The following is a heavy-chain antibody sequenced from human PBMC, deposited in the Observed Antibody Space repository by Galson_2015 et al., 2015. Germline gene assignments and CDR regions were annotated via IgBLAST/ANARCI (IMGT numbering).Heavy chain of an antibody. Sequence: SLRLSCAASGFTVSSNYMSWVRQAPGKGLEWVSVIYSGGSTYYADSVKGRFTISRDNSKNTLYLQMNSLRAEDTAVYYCASSQYYDFWSGFLVRGFDIWGQGTMVTVSS. V-gene: IGHV3-53*01. CDR3: ASSQYYDFWSGFLVRGFDI. J-gene: IGHJ3*02. CDR1: GFTVSSNY. D-gene: IGHD3-3*01. CDR2: IYSGGST.